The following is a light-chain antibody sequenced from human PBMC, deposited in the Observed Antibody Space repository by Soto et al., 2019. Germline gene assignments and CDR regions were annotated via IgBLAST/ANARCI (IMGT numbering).Light chain of an antibody. J-gene: IGKJ1*01. V-gene: IGKV3-20*01. CDR2: GAS. CDR3: QQYGTSPTWT. Sequence: EIVMKQSPATLSVSPGERASFSCRAIQSVGSTYLAWYQQKPGQAPRLLIYGASSRATGIPDRFSGSGSGTDFTLTISRLEPEDFAVYYCQQYGTSPTWTFGPGTKVDI. CDR1: QSVGSTY.